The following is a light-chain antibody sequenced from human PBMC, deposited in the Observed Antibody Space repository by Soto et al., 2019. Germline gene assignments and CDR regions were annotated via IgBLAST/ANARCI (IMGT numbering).Light chain of an antibody. CDR1: QSISSY. Sequence: SLFALSLKIGDRVTITCRASQSISSYLNWYQQKPGKAPKLLIYDASSLESGVPSRFSGSGSGTEFTLTISFLQADDCIRYCCQVSACHLNRFGEG. CDR2: DAS. J-gene: IGKJ5*01. V-gene: IGKV1-39*01. CDR3: QVSACHLNR.